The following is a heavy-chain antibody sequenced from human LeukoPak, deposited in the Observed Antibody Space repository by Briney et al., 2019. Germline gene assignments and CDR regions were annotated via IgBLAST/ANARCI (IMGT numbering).Heavy chain of an antibody. CDR3: ARGGEQWLVQGNWFDP. D-gene: IGHD6-19*01. CDR1: GGTFSSYA. V-gene: IGHV1-69*13. CDR2: IIPIFGTA. Sequence: SVKVSCKASGGTFSSYAISWVRQAPGQGLEWMGGIIPIFGTANYAQKFQGRVTITADGSTSTAYMELSSLRSEDTAVYYCARGGEQWLVQGNWFDPWGQGTLVTVSS. J-gene: IGHJ5*02.